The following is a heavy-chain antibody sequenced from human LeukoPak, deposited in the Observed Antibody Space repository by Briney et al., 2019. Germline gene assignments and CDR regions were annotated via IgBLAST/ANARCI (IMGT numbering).Heavy chain of an antibody. D-gene: IGHD3-10*01. J-gene: IGHJ4*02. Sequence: GGSPRLSCAASGFTFSGSAMHWVRQASGRGLEWVGRIRSKAKSYATAYAESVKGRFTISRDDSKNTAYLQMNSLKTEDTAVYYCTSYGSGNPDFDSWGQGTLVTVSS. CDR2: IRSKAKSYAT. V-gene: IGHV3-73*01. CDR1: GFTFSGSA. CDR3: TSYGSGNPDFDS.